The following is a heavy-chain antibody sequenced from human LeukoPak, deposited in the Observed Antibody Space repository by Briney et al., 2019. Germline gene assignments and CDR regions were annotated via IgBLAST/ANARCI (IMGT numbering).Heavy chain of an antibody. CDR1: GYTFTGYY. V-gene: IGHV1-2*02. J-gene: IGHJ4*02. CDR2: INPNSGGT. D-gene: IGHD4-17*01. Sequence: ASVKVSCKASGYTFTGYYMHWVRQAPGQGLEWMGWINPNSGGTNYAQKLQGRVTMTTDTSTSTAYMELRSLRSDDTAVYYCARNHYGQTDFDYWGQGTLVTVSS. CDR3: ARNHYGQTDFDY.